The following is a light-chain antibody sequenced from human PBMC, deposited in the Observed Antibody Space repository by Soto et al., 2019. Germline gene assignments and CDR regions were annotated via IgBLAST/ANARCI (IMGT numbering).Light chain of an antibody. V-gene: IGLV1-40*01. CDR2: GQN. CDR3: LSYDNSLSGVL. Sequence: QSVLTQPPSVSGAPGQRVTISCTGSSSNIGAGYDVHWYQQLPGTAPKLLMYGQNNRPSGVPDRFSGSKSGTSASLAITGLHAEDEADYYCLSYDNSLSGVLFGGGTKLTVL. CDR1: SSNIGAGYD. J-gene: IGLJ2*01.